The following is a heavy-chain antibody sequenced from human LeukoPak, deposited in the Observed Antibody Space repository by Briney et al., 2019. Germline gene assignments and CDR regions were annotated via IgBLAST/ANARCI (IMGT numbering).Heavy chain of an antibody. J-gene: IGHJ1*01. CDR2: INSDGSST. V-gene: IGHV3-74*01. Sequence: GGSLRLSCAASGFTFSSYWMHWVRQAPGKGLVWVSRINSDGSSTSYADSVKGRFTISRDNAKNTLYLQMNSLRVEDTAIYYCAKVRAMTTVTSDPFQHWGQGTPVTVSS. D-gene: IGHD4-17*01. CDR3: AKVRAMTTVTSDPFQH. CDR1: GFTFSSYW.